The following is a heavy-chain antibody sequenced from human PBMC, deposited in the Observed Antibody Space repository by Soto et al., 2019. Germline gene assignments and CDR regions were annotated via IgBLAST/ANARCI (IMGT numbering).Heavy chain of an antibody. CDR3: ARHCSGGSCYSDYYYGIDV. V-gene: IGHV1-8*01. D-gene: IGHD2-15*01. CDR2: MNPNSGNT. Sequence: QVQLVQSGAEVKKPGASVKVSCKASGYTFTSYDINWVRQATGQGLEWMGWMNPNSGNTGYAQKLQGRVTMTRNTSICTAYMELSSMRFEDTVVYYCARHCSGGSCYSDYYYGIDVWGQGTTVTVSS. J-gene: IGHJ6*02. CDR1: GYTFTSYD.